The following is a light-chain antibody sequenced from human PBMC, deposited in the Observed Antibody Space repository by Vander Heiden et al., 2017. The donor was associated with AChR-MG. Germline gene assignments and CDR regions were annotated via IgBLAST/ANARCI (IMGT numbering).Light chain of an antibody. CDR3: CSYAPTYML. CDR2: DVS. J-gene: IGLJ2*01. V-gene: IGLV2-11*01. Sequence: QSALTQPRSVSGSPGQSVTLSCTASSSAVGDYFYVSWYQHRPGKAPKLIMYDVSQRPSGVPDRFSGSGSGRNASLTISGLQADDDADDYCCSYAPTYMLFGGGTKLTVL. CDR1: SSAVGDYFY.